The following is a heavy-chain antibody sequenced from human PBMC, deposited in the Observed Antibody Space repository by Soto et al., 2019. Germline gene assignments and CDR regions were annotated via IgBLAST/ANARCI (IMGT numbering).Heavy chain of an antibody. V-gene: IGHV3-30*04. D-gene: IGHD3-10*01. CDR2: ISYDGSNK. Sequence: GGSLRLSCAASGFTFSSYAMHWVRQAPGKGLEWVAVISYDGSNKYYADSVKGRFTISRDNSKNTLYLQMNRLRAEDTAVYYCARDLTMVRGVIIDYWGQGTLVTVSS. CDR3: ARDLTMVRGVIIDY. CDR1: GFTFSSYA. J-gene: IGHJ4*02.